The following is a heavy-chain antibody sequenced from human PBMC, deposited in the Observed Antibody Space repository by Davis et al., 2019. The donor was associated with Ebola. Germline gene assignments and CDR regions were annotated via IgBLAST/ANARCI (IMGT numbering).Heavy chain of an antibody. Sequence: PSETLSLTCTVSGGSISSGDYYWSWIRQPPGKGLEWIGYIYYSGSTYYNPSLKSRVTISVDTSKNQFSLKLSSVTAADTAVYYCARSLPLAARPFDYWGQGTLVTVSS. V-gene: IGHV4-30-4*01. CDR3: ARSLPLAARPFDY. J-gene: IGHJ4*02. CDR2: IYYSGST. CDR1: GGSISSGDYY. D-gene: IGHD6-6*01.